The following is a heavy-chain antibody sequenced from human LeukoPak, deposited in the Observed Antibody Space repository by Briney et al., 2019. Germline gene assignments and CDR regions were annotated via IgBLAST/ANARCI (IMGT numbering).Heavy chain of an antibody. CDR1: GLTFSSNA. D-gene: IGHD3-22*01. CDR3: SKAYGSSGYKQLPIDF. J-gene: IGHJ4*02. V-gene: IGHV3-23*01. Sequence: GGSLRLSCAASGLTFSSNAMTWVRQAPGKGLECVSAITGSGGTTYYADSVKGRFTISRDNSKNTLYLQMNSLRAEDTAVYYFSKAYGSSGYKQLPIDFWGQGPLVTVSS. CDR2: ITGSGGTT.